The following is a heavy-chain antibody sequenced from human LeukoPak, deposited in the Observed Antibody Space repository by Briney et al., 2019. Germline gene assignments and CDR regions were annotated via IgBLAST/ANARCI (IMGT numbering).Heavy chain of an antibody. CDR1: GFTFSDYY. CDR3: AVRRITMVRGVIGPDWFDP. J-gene: IGHJ5*02. D-gene: IGHD3-10*01. Sequence: GGSLRLSCAASGFTFSDYYMSWIRQAPGEGLECVSYISSSSSYTNYADSVKGRFTISRDNAKNSLYLQMNSLRAEDTAVYYCAVRRITMVRGVIGPDWFDPWGQGTLVTVSS. V-gene: IGHV3-11*06. CDR2: ISSSSSYT.